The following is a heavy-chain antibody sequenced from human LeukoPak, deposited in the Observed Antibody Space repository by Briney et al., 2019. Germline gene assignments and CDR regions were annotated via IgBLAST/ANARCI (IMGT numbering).Heavy chain of an antibody. CDR2: INAGDGNT. D-gene: IGHD2-2*01. J-gene: IGHJ5*02. Sequence: ASVTVTCKASGYTFTSYAMHWVRQAPGQRLEWMGWINAGDGNTKYSQKFQDRVTITRDTSASTAYMELSSLRSEDTAVYYCARARYCSSTSCYGNWFDPWGQGTLVTVSS. CDR1: GYTFTSYA. CDR3: ARARYCSSTSCYGNWFDP. V-gene: IGHV1-3*01.